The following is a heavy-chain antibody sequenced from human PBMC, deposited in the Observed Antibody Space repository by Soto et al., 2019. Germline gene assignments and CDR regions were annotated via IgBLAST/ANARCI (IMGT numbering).Heavy chain of an antibody. D-gene: IGHD3-10*01. CDR3: AKEGRGSGSHYNSFGY. CDR2: ISSTGTT. V-gene: IGHV3-53*01. CDR1: GFTVGNNY. Sequence: EVQLVESGGGLIQPGGSLKLSCAASGFTVGNNYMSWVGQAPGKGLEWVSLISSTGTTKYADSVKGRFTVSRDNAKNTLYLQMNSRRAEDTAVYYCAKEGRGSGSHYNSFGYWGQGTLVTVSS. J-gene: IGHJ4*02.